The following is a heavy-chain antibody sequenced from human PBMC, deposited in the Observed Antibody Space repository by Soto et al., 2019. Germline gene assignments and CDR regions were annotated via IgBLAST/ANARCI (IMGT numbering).Heavy chain of an antibody. J-gene: IGHJ4*02. D-gene: IGHD1-26*01. CDR2: IKSITDGGTT. V-gene: IGHV3-15*01. CDR3: TTPQWDFDY. Sequence: GGSLRLSCAASGFTFSNAWMSWVRQAPGKGLEWVGRIKSITDGGTTDYAAPVKGRFTISRDDSKNTLYLQMNSLKTEDTAVYYCTTPQWDFDYWGQGTLVTVSS. CDR1: GFTFSNAW.